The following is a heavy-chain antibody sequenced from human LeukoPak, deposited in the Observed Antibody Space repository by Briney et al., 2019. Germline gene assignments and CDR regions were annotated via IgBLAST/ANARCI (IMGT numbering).Heavy chain of an antibody. CDR1: GFSFSSYN. CDR2: ISRSSSTI. Sequence: GGSLRLSCAASGFSFSSYNMNWVRPAPGKGLEWVSSISRSSSTIYYADSVKGRFTISRDNARNSLYLQMNSLRAEDTAVYYCARDVDGSSWTTYYFDYWGQGTLVTVSS. D-gene: IGHD6-13*01. V-gene: IGHV3-48*04. CDR3: ARDVDGSSWTTYYFDY. J-gene: IGHJ4*02.